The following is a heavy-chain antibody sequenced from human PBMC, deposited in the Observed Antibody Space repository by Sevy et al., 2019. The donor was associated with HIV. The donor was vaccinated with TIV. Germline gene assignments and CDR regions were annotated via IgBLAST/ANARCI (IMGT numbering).Heavy chain of an antibody. V-gene: IGHV1-18*01. Sequence: ASVKVSCKASGYTFTSYGIRWVRQAPGQGLEWMGWISAYNGNTNYAQKLQGRVTMTTDTSTSTAYMELRSLRSDDTAVYYCARDVLDYYDSSGYDLYFDYWGQGTLVTVSS. J-gene: IGHJ4*02. CDR1: GYTFTSYG. CDR2: ISAYNGNT. D-gene: IGHD3-22*01. CDR3: ARDVLDYYDSSGYDLYFDY.